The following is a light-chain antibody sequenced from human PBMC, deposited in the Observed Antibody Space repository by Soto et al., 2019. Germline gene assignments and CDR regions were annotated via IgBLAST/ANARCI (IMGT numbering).Light chain of an antibody. V-gene: IGKV3-15*01. J-gene: IGKJ5*01. CDR2: RAS. CDR1: ESVNNK. Sequence: EVVLTQSPATLTVSPGERATLSCRASESVNNKLGWYQQKPGQAPRLLIYRASTRATGIPARFSGSGSGTEFTLTISSLQSADSAVYYCHQYHNWFPFTFGPGTRLEIK. CDR3: HQYHNWFPFT.